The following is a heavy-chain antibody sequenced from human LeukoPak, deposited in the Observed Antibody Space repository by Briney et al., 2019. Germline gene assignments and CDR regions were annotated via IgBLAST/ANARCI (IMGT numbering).Heavy chain of an antibody. Sequence: PSETLSLTCAVYGGSFTDYNWTWLRQSPEKGVEWIGEINDSGTTRYNPSLKSRVTISVDTAKHQFSLRMRSLTAADTAVYYCARGLDLEGLDYWGQGTLVTVSS. D-gene: IGHD1-1*01. J-gene: IGHJ4*02. CDR2: INDSGTT. V-gene: IGHV4-34*01. CDR1: GGSFTDYN. CDR3: ARGLDLEGLDY.